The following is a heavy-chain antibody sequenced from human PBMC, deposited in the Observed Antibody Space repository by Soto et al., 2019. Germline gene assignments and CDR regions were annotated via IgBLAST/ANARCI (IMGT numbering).Heavy chain of an antibody. D-gene: IGHD4-17*01. CDR2: ISAYNGNT. CDR1: GYTFTSYG. V-gene: IGHV1-18*01. Sequence: QVQLVQSGAEVKKPGASVKVSCKASGYTFTSYGISWVRQAPGQGLEWMGWISAYNGNTNDAQKLQGRVTMPTDTSTSTAYMELRSLRSDDTAVYYCARDMGRDYGDFYYYYYYMDVWGKGTTVTVSS. CDR3: ARDMGRDYGDFYYYYYYMDV. J-gene: IGHJ6*03.